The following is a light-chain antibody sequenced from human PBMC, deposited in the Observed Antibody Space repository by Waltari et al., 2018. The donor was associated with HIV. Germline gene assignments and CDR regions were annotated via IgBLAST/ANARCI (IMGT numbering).Light chain of an antibody. J-gene: IGLJ3*02. CDR3: QSYDSSLSGPWV. CDR2: GNR. Sequence: QSVLTQPPSVSGAPGQRVTISCTGSSSNIGAGYDVHWYQQLPGTAPKLLIYGNRNRPAGVADRCSGSKSGTSASLAITGLQAEDEADYYGQSYDSSLSGPWVFGGGTKLTVL. V-gene: IGLV1-40*01. CDR1: SSNIGAGYD.